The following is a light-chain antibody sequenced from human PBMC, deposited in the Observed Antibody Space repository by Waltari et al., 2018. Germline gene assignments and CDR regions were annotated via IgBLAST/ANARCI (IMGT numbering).Light chain of an antibody. CDR3: AAWDDSLSVWV. V-gene: IGLV1-47*01. CDR2: RNN. CDR1: SPNIGSHY. Sequence: QSVLPQPPSASGTPGQSVTISCSGSSPNIGSHYLSWSQQPPGTAPKLLIFRNNQRPSGVPDRFTGSKSGTSASLAISGLRPEDEADYYCAAWDDSLSVWVFGGGTELTVL. J-gene: IGLJ3*02.